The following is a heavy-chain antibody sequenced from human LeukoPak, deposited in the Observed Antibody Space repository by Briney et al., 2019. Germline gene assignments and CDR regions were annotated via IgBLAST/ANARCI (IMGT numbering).Heavy chain of an antibody. D-gene: IGHD2-2*01. V-gene: IGHV3-15*01. CDR2: LKSNRDGGTT. CDR1: GFTFSDYY. J-gene: IGHJ4*02. CDR3: TTGPEPAAMVFDF. Sequence: GGSLRLSCAASGFTFSDYYMSWIRQAPGKGLEWVGRLKSNRDGGTTDYAAPVEGRFSISRDDSRNTLFLQMDSLKTDDTAVYFCTTGPEPAAMVFDFWGQGTLVTVSS.